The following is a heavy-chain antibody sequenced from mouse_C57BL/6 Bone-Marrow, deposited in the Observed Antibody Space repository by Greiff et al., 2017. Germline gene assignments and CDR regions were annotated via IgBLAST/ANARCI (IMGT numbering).Heavy chain of an antibody. Sequence: QVQLQQPGAELVKPGASVKLSCKASGYTFTSYWMHWVKQRPGQGLEWIGMIHPNSGSTNYNEKFKSKATLTVDKSSSTAYMQLSSLTSEDSAVYYCARGGRFITTVVERAWFAYWGQGTLVTVSA. CDR1: GYTFTSYW. D-gene: IGHD1-1*01. CDR2: IHPNSGST. J-gene: IGHJ3*01. V-gene: IGHV1-64*01. CDR3: ARGGRFITTVVERAWFAY.